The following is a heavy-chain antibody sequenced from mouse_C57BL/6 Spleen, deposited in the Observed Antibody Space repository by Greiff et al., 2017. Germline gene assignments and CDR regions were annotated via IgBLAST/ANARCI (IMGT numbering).Heavy chain of an antibody. CDR3: TRGGLYYYGSSAWFAY. CDR2: IDPETGGT. D-gene: IGHD1-1*01. J-gene: IGHJ3*01. CDR1: GYTFTDYE. Sequence: VQLQQSGAELVRPGASVTLSCKASGYTFTDYEMHWVKQTPVHGLEWIGAIDPETGGTAYNQKFKGKAILTADKSSSTAYMEIRSLTSEDSAVYYCTRGGLYYYGSSAWFAYWGQGTLVTVSA. V-gene: IGHV1-15*01.